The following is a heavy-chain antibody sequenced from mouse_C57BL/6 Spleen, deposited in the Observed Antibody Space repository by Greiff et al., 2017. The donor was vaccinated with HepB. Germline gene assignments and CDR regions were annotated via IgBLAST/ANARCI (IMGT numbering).Heavy chain of an antibody. CDR2: FYPGSGSI. Sequence: VQVVESGAELVKPGASVKLSCKASGYTFTEYTIHWVKQRSGQGLEWIGWFYPGSGSIKYNEKFKDKATLTADKSSSTVYMELSRLTSEDSAVYFCARHGYYGSSWDYFDYWGQGTTLTVSS. CDR1: GYTFTEYT. D-gene: IGHD1-1*01. CDR3: ARHGYYGSSWDYFDY. J-gene: IGHJ2*01. V-gene: IGHV1-62-2*01.